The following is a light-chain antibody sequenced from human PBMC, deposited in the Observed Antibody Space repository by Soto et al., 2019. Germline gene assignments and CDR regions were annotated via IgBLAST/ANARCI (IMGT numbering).Light chain of an antibody. Sequence: DIQMTQSPSTLSASVGDIVTITFRASQSISSYLNWYQQKPGKAPKLLIYAASSLQSGVPSRFSGSGSGTDFTLTISSLQPEDFATYYCQKLHNFPLTFGQGTRLEIK. V-gene: IGKV1-39*01. CDR1: QSISSY. CDR2: AAS. CDR3: QKLHNFPLT. J-gene: IGKJ5*01.